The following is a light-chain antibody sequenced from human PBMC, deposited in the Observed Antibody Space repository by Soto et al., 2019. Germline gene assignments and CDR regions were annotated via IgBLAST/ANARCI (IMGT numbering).Light chain of an antibody. CDR2: EVS. V-gene: IGLV2-8*01. Sequence: QSVLTQPPSASGSPGQSVTISCTGTSSDVGGYNFVSWYQQHPGKAPKLMIYEVSQRPSGVSDRFSGSKSGNTASLTVSGLQAEDEADYSCSSYAGRNNLVFGGGTKVTVL. J-gene: IGLJ3*02. CDR3: SSYAGRNNLV. CDR1: SSDVGGYNF.